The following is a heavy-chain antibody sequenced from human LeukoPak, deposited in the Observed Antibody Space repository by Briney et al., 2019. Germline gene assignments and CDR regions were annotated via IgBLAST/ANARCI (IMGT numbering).Heavy chain of an antibody. V-gene: IGHV3-7*01. CDR3: ARDRSRLGY. J-gene: IGHJ4*02. Sequence: GGSLRLSCAASGFTFSSYWVTWVRQAPGKGLEWVANIKQDGSEKYYVDSVKGRFTISRDNAKNSLYLQMNSLRAEDTAVHYCARDRSRLGYWGQGTLVTVSS. CDR2: IKQDGSEK. CDR1: GFTFSSYW.